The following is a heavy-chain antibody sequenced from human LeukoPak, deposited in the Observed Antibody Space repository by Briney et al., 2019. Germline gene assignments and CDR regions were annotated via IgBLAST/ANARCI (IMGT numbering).Heavy chain of an antibody. CDR1: GGTFSSYA. CDR3: ASLYYYDSSGYYWVDY. D-gene: IGHD3-22*01. V-gene: IGHV1-69*04. CDR2: IIPILGIA. Sequence: ASVKVSCKASGGTFSSYAISWVRQAPGQGLEWMGRIIPILGIANCAQKFQGRVTITADKSTSTAYMELSSLRSEDTAVYYCASLYYYDSSGYYWVDYWGQGTLVTVSS. J-gene: IGHJ4*02.